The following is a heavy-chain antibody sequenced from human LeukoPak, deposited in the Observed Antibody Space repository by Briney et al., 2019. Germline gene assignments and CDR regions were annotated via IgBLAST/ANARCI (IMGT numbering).Heavy chain of an antibody. Sequence: GGSLRLSCAASRFIFSSYAMNWVRQAPGKGLEWVSAISGSGGSTYYADSVKGRFTISRDNSKNTLYLQMNSLRAEDTAVYYCAKGTFPIVGATFDYWGQGTLVTVSS. J-gene: IGHJ4*02. CDR3: AKGTFPIVGATFDY. CDR1: RFIFSSYA. D-gene: IGHD1-26*01. CDR2: ISGSGGST. V-gene: IGHV3-23*01.